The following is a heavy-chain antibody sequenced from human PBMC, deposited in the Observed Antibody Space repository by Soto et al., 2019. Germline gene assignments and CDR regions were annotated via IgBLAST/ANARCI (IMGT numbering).Heavy chain of an antibody. V-gene: IGHV4-39*01. D-gene: IGHD3-9*01. Sequence: SETLSLTCTVSGGSVSSSSYYWGWVRQPPGKGLEWIGSVYYSGSTYYNPSLENRVTISVDKSKNQFSLKLMSLSAADTAVYYCGGLEGLATISYYFDYWGQGALVTVS. J-gene: IGHJ4*02. CDR1: GGSVSSSSYY. CDR3: GGLEGLATISYYFDY. CDR2: VYYSGST.